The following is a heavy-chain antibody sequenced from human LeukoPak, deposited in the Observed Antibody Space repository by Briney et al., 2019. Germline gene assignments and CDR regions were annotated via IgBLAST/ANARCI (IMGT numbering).Heavy chain of an antibody. V-gene: IGHV3-9*01. Sequence: GRSLRLSCAASGFTFDGYAMHWVRQAPGKGLEWVSGISWNSGSIGYADSVRGRFTISRDNSKGTLYLQMTSLRAEDTAVYYCAMKTPGTHPFDYWGQGTLVTVSP. CDR2: ISWNSGSI. J-gene: IGHJ4*02. D-gene: IGHD6-13*01. CDR1: GFTFDGYA. CDR3: AMKTPGTHPFDY.